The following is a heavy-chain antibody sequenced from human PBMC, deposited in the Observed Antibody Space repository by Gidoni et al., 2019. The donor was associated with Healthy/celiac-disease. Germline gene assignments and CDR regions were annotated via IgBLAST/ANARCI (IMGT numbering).Heavy chain of an antibody. CDR1: GFTFSDYY. Sequence: QVQPLESGGGLVKPGGSLRLSGAASGFTFSDYYMSWIPQAPGKRLGWVSYNSSSGSTIYYADSVKGRFTISRDNAKNSLYLQMNSLRAEDTAVYYCARAPDYDELDYWGQGTLVTVSS. CDR3: ARAPDYDELDY. J-gene: IGHJ4*02. V-gene: IGHV3-11*01. D-gene: IGHD3-3*01. CDR2: NSSSGSTI.